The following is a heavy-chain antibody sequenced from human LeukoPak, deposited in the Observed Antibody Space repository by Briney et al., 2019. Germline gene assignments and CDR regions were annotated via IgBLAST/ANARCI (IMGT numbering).Heavy chain of an antibody. V-gene: IGHV3-23*01. J-gene: IGHJ5*02. CDR1: GFTFSSYA. CDR3: TRRRVDSISAGWFDP. D-gene: IGHD3-3*01. CDR2: ISGSGGST. Sequence: PGGSLRLSCAASGFTFSSYAMSWVRQAPGKGLEWVSAISGSGGSTYYADSVKGRFTISRDNSKNTLYLQMNSLSAEDTAVYYCTRRRVDSISAGWFDPWGQGTLVTVSS.